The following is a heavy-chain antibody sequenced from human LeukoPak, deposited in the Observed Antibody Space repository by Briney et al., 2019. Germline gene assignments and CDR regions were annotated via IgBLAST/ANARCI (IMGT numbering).Heavy chain of an antibody. V-gene: IGHV3-21*01. J-gene: IGHJ4*02. CDR2: ISSDSTYT. Sequence: GGSLRLSCVVSGFTLKTFKMNWVRQAPGQGLEWVSSISSDSTYTSYADSVKRRFTISGDNAKNSMYLQMDSLRAEDTAVYYCARVRRDGYYFDSWGQGTLVTVSS. D-gene: IGHD5-24*01. CDR3: ARVRRDGYYFDS. CDR1: GFTLKTFK.